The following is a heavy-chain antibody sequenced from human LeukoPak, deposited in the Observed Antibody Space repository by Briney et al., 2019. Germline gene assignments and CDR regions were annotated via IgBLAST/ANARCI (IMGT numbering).Heavy chain of an antibody. CDR3: ASFWQTEQWPTGASDFDAFDI. D-gene: IGHD6-19*01. J-gene: IGHJ3*02. V-gene: IGHV1-46*01. CDR1: GYTFTSYY. Sequence: GASVKVSCKASGYTFTSYYMHWVRQAPGQGLEWMGRINPSGGSTSYAQKFQGRVTMTRDTSTSTVYMELSSLRSEDTAVYYCASFWQTEQWPTGASDFDAFDIWGQGTMVTVSS. CDR2: INPSGGST.